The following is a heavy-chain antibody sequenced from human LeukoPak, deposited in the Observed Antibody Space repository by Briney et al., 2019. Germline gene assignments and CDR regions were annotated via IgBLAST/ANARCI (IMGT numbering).Heavy chain of an antibody. D-gene: IGHD3-3*01. CDR2: IKQDGSEK. CDR1: GFTFSSYW. J-gene: IGHJ4*02. V-gene: IGHV3-7*01. Sequence: GGSLRLSCAASGFTFSSYWMSWVRQAPGKGLEWVANIKQDGSEKYYVDSVKGRFTISRDNAKNSLCLQMISLRAEDTAVYYCARDSRSGDFWSGSFDYWGQGTLVTVSS. CDR3: ARDSRSGDFWSGSFDY.